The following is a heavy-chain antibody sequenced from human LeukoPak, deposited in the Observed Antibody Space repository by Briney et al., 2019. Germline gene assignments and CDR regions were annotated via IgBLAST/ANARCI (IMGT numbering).Heavy chain of an antibody. Sequence: PSETLSLTCAVYGGSFSGYYWSWIRQPPGKGLEWIGEINHSGSTNYNPSLKSRIAISVDTSKNQFSLKLSSVTAADTAVYYCARGRGSSLYGGDDYWGQGTLVTVSS. CDR1: GGSFSGYY. J-gene: IGHJ4*02. V-gene: IGHV4-34*01. CDR2: INHSGST. CDR3: ARGRGSSLYGGDDY. D-gene: IGHD6-13*01.